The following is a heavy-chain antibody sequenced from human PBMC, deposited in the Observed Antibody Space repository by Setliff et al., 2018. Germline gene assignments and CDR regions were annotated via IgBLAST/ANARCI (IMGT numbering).Heavy chain of an antibody. V-gene: IGHV3-7*03. CDR3: VRVGVTTWGQSWFDP. CDR1: GFNFGFTFSGSW. Sequence: GGSLRLSCAASGFNFGFTFSGSWMSWVRQVPGKGLEWVATINPDGSQINYVDSVKGRFTISRDNAKNSLYLQMNSLRAEDTAVYYCVRVGVTTWGQSWFDPWGQGTLVTVSS. CDR2: INPDGSQI. J-gene: IGHJ5*02. D-gene: IGHD3-3*01.